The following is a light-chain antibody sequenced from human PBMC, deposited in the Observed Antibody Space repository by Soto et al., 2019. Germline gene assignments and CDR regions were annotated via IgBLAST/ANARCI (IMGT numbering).Light chain of an antibody. J-gene: IGKJ5*01. Sequence: DIQMTQSPSSLSASVGDRVTITCRASQSISSYLIWYQQKPGKAPKLLIYAASTLQSGVPSRFSGSGSGTDFTLTISSLQPEDFATYYCQQSYNTVITFGQGTRLEIK. V-gene: IGKV1-39*01. CDR3: QQSYNTVIT. CDR1: QSISSY. CDR2: AAS.